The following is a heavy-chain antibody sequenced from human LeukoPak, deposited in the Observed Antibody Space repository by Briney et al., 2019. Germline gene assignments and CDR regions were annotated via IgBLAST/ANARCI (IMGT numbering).Heavy chain of an antibody. J-gene: IGHJ1*01. V-gene: IGHV3-33*01. CDR1: GFTFSDYA. CDR3: ARDEGDSSGYYPGL. D-gene: IGHD3-22*01. Sequence: GGSLRLSCAASGFTFSDYAMHWVRQAPGKGLEWVAAIWHDGSRKYYAESVKGRSTISRDNARNTVYVQMDSLRAEDTAVYYCARDEGDSSGYYPGLWGQGTLVTVSS. CDR2: IWHDGSRK.